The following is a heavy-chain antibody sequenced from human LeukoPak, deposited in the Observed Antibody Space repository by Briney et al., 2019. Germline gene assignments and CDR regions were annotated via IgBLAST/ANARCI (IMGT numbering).Heavy chain of an antibody. CDR2: IYPGDSDT. CDR1: GYSFTCYW. CDR3: AGHGGVWGSYRNNWFDP. V-gene: IGHV5-51*01. D-gene: IGHD3-16*02. J-gene: IGHJ5*02. Sequence: GESLKISCKGSGYSFTCYWIGWVRQMPGKGLEWMGIIYPGDSDTRYSPSFQGQVTISADKSISTAYLQWSSLKASDTAMYYCAGHGGVWGSYRNNWFDPWGQGTLVTVSS.